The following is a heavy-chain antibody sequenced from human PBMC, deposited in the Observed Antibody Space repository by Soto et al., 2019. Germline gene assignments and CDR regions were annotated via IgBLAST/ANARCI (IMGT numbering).Heavy chain of an antibody. Sequence: QVQLQESGPGLVKPSQTLSLTCTVSGGSISSGDYYWSWIRQPPGKGLEWIGYIYYSGSTYYNPSLKSRVTISVDTSKNQFSLKLSSVTAADTAVYYCARADGRPLWFGELHDAFDIWGQGTMVTVSS. D-gene: IGHD3-10*01. CDR2: IYYSGST. CDR1: GGSISSGDYY. CDR3: ARADGRPLWFGELHDAFDI. V-gene: IGHV4-30-4*01. J-gene: IGHJ3*02.